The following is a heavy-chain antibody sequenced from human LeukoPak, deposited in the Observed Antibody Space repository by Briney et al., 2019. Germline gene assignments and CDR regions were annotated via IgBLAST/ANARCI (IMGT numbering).Heavy chain of an antibody. CDR2: IYYSGST. Sequence: ASETLSLTCTVSGGSISSSSYYWGWIRQPPGKGLEWIGSIYYSGSTYYNPSLESRVTISVDTSKNQFSLKLSSVTAADTAVYYCATSGWYLLPGVYWGQGTLVTVSS. CDR3: ATSGWYLLPGVY. D-gene: IGHD6-19*01. CDR1: GGSISSSSYY. V-gene: IGHV4-39*01. J-gene: IGHJ4*02.